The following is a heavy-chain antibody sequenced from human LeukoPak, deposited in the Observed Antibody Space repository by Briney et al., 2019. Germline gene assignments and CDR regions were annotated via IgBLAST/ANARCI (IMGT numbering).Heavy chain of an antibody. V-gene: IGHV3-23*01. CDR3: AKDPGYSYGRDAFDI. D-gene: IGHD5-18*01. J-gene: IGHJ3*02. CDR2: ISGSGCST. Sequence: GGSLRLSCAASGFTFSSYAMSWVRQAPGKGLEWVSAISGSGCSTYYADSVKGRFTISRDNSKNTLYLQMNSLRAEDTAVYYCAKDPGYSYGRDAFDIWGQGTMVTVSS. CDR1: GFTFSSYA.